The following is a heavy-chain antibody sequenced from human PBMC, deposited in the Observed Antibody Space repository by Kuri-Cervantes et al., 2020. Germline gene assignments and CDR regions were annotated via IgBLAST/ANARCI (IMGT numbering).Heavy chain of an antibody. Sequence: GESLKISCAASGFTFSSYSMNWVRQAPGKGLEWVAVISYDGSNKYYADSVKGRFTISRDNSKNTLYLQMNSLRAEDTAVYYCAKGPHGGSYYGFFDYWGQGTLVTVSS. V-gene: IGHV3-30*18. CDR2: ISYDGSNK. CDR3: AKGPHGGSYYGFFDY. J-gene: IGHJ4*02. D-gene: IGHD1-26*01. CDR1: GFTFSSYS.